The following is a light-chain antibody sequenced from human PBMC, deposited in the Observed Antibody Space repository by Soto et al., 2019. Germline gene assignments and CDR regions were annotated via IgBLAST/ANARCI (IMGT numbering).Light chain of an antibody. CDR1: TGAVTSGNY. J-gene: IGLJ3*02. CDR3: LLYYGGAHLV. V-gene: IGLV7-43*01. Sequence: QAVVTQEPSLTVSPGGTVTLTCDSSTGAVTSGNYPSWFEQKPGQAPRTLIYTTDDKHSWTPARFSGSLLGGKAALTLSGVQPEDEAEYYCLLYYGGAHLVFGGGTKLTVL. CDR2: TTD.